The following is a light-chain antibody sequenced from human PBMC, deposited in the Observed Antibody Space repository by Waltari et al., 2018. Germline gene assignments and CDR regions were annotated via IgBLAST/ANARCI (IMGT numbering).Light chain of an antibody. CDR2: EFS. CDR3: SSYTSSSTFVV. CDR1: SSDVGGYNY. Sequence: QSALTQPASVSGSPGQSITISCTGTSSDVGGYNYVSWYQQHPGKAPKLLIYEFSTRPSGVSNRFPGSKPGNTASLTISGLQAEDEADYYCSSYTSSSTFVVFGGGTKLTVL. V-gene: IGLV2-14*01. J-gene: IGLJ2*01.